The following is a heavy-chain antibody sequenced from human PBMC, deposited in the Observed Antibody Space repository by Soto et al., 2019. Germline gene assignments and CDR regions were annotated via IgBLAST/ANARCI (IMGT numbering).Heavy chain of an antibody. CDR3: ARDQSWHDLVWWFVP. CDR1: GYSFTSHY. D-gene: IGHD1-1*01. V-gene: IGHV1-46*03. Sequence: QVQLVQSGAEVKKPGASVKVSCKAIGYSFTSHYMHWVRQAPGQGLEWMGTIYPGGVNIGYAQKFKGPVTMYKDTSTSTVYMELNSLTSEDTAVYYCARDQSWHDLVWWFVPWGQGTLVTVSS. CDR2: IYPGGVNI. J-gene: IGHJ5*02.